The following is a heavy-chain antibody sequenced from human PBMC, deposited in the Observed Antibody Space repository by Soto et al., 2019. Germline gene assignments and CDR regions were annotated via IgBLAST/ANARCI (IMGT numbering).Heavy chain of an antibody. CDR1: GYTFTSYG. V-gene: IGHV1-18*01. D-gene: IGHD3-10*01. Sequence: QVQLVQSGAEVKKPGASVKVSCKPSGYTFTSYGITWVRQAPGQGLEWMGWISAYNGNTNYAQKFQGRVPMTIDTSTSAAYMELWSLESDDTAVYYCSSGWFGELVYQFDYWGQGTLVTVSS. CDR3: SSGWFGELVYQFDY. CDR2: ISAYNGNT. J-gene: IGHJ4*02.